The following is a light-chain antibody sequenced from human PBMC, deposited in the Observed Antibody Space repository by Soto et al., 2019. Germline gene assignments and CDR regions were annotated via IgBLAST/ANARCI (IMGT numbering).Light chain of an antibody. CDR1: QDISSW. V-gene: IGKV1D-12*01. J-gene: IGKJ2*01. CDR2: AAY. CDR3: HQANSFPYT. Sequence: DIQMTQSPSSVSASVGDRVTLTCRASQDISSWLAWYQQKPGEAPNLLIYAAYSLQSGVAPRFSGSGYGTDFTLTISSLQPEDFATYFCHQANSFPYTFGRGTKLEIK.